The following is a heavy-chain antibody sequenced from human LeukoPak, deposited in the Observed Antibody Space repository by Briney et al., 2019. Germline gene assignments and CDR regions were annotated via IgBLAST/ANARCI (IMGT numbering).Heavy chain of an antibody. Sequence: SQSLSLTCTVSGGSLSSISYYWGWIRQPPGKGLECIRSIYYGGSTNYNPSLKSRFTISVDTSKNRFCLTLSSVTATDTALYYCARQAVVAAAPGYFDYWGQGTLVTVSS. V-gene: IGHV4-39*01. J-gene: IGHJ4*02. D-gene: IGHD2-15*01. CDR2: IYYGGST. CDR1: GGSLSSISYY. CDR3: ARQAVVAAAPGYFDY.